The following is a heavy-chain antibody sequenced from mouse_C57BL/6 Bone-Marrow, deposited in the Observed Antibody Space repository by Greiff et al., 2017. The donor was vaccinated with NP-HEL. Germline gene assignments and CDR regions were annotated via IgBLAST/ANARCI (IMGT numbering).Heavy chain of an antibody. CDR1: GFNIKDDY. J-gene: IGHJ4*01. Sequence: EVKLMESGAELVRPGASVKLSCTASGFNIKDDYMHWVKQRPEQGLEWIGWIDPENGDTEYASKFQGKATITADTSSNTAYLQLSSLTSEDTAVYYCTPLLVDYWGQGTSVTVSS. D-gene: IGHD2-1*01. V-gene: IGHV14-4*01. CDR2: IDPENGDT. CDR3: TPLLVDY.